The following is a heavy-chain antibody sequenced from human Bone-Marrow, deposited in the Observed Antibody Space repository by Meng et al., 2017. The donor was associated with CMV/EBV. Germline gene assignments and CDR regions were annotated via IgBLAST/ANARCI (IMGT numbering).Heavy chain of an antibody. V-gene: IGHV3-23*01. J-gene: IGHJ4*02. CDR2: ISGSGGST. Sequence: SYAMSWVRQAPGKGLEWVSAISGSGGSTYYADSVKGRFTISRDNSKNTLYLQMNSLRAEDTAVYYCAKDPVTVTIFGVVTSNYFDYWGQGTLVTVSS. CDR1: SYA. D-gene: IGHD3-3*01. CDR3: AKDPVTVTIFGVVTSNYFDY.